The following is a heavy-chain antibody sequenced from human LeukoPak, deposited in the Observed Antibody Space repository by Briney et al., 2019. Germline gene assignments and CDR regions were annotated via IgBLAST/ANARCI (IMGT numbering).Heavy chain of an antibody. J-gene: IGHJ4*02. CDR2: IYYSGST. Sequence: SETLSLTCTVSGGSISSYYWSWIRQPPGKRLEWIGYIYYSGSTNYNPSLKSRVTISVDTSKNQFSLKLSSVTAADTAVYYCARGGGYPASDYWGQGTLVTVSS. CDR3: ARGGGYPASDY. V-gene: IGHV4-59*01. D-gene: IGHD5-18*01. CDR1: GGSISSYY.